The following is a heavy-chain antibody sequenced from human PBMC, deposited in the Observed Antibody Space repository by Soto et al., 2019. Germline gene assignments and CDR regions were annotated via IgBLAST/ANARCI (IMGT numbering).Heavy chain of an antibody. CDR2: IKHDGSGK. CDR3: ATCSSAIGYLEL. J-gene: IGHJ2*01. Sequence: EVQLVESGGGLVQPGGSLRLSCAGSGFTFGNHWMTWVRQAPGMGLEWVAIIKHDGSGKHYVDAVKVRFTISRDNAKKTLYLQMTRLRADDAAVYYCATCSSAIGYLELWGRGTLVTVS. V-gene: IGHV3-7*01. D-gene: IGHD2-15*01. CDR1: GFTFGNHW.